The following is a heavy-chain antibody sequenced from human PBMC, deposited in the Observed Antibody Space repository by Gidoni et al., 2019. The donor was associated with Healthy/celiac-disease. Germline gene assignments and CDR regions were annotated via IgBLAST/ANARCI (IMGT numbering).Heavy chain of an antibody. Sequence: QVQLVASGGGVVQPAGSLRLSCAASGFTFSRYGMHWVRQAPGKGLEWVAVIRYDGSNKYYADSVKGRFTISRDNSKNTLYLQMNSLRAEDTAVYYCAKGDGRQWLVLEDFDYWGQGTLVTVSS. CDR1: GFTFSRYG. D-gene: IGHD6-19*01. CDR2: IRYDGSNK. J-gene: IGHJ4*02. V-gene: IGHV3-30*02. CDR3: AKGDGRQWLVLEDFDY.